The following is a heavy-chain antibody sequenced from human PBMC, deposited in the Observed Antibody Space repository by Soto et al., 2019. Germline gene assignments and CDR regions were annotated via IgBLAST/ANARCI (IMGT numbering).Heavy chain of an antibody. Sequence: QVQLVQSGAEVKKPGSSVKVSCKASGGTFSSYAISWVRQAPGQGLEWMGGIIPIFGTANYAQKFRGRVTITADESTSTAYMELSSLRSEDTAVYYCARSNYYDSSGFEGYNWFDPWGQGTLVTVSS. D-gene: IGHD3-22*01. J-gene: IGHJ5*02. V-gene: IGHV1-69*12. CDR1: GGTFSSYA. CDR2: IIPIFGTA. CDR3: ARSNYYDSSGFEGYNWFDP.